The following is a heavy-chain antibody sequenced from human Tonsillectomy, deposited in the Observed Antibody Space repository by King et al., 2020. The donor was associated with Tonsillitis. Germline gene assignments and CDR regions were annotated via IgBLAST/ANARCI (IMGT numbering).Heavy chain of an antibody. CDR3: ARDGPRNYYYFDY. J-gene: IGHJ4*02. CDR1: GFTFSSSS. V-gene: IGHV3-48*01. Sequence: VQLVESGGGLVQPGGSLRLSCAASGFTFSSSSMNWVRQAPGKGLEWVSYISSSIRTIYYADSVKGRFTISRDSAKNSLYLQMNSLRAEDTAVYYCARDGPRNYYYFDYWGQGTLVTVSS. CDR2: ISSSIRTI. D-gene: IGHD1-7*01.